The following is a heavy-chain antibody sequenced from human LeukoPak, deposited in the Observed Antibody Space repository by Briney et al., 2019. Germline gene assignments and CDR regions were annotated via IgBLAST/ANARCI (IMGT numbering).Heavy chain of an antibody. CDR1: GFTVSTSY. CDR2: IWYDGSNK. J-gene: IGHJ4*02. Sequence: GGSLRLSCAASGFTVSTSYMSWVRQAPGKGLEWVAVIWYDGSNKYYADSVKGRFTISRDNSKNTLYLQMNSLRAEDTAVYYCARDGYGDLPFDYWGQGTLVTVSS. D-gene: IGHD4-17*01. CDR3: ARDGYGDLPFDY. V-gene: IGHV3-33*08.